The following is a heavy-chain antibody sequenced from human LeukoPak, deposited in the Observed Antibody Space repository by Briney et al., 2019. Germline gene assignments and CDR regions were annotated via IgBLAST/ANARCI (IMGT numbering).Heavy chain of an antibody. J-gene: IGHJ6*03. V-gene: IGHV3-64*01. CDR1: GFTFSSYA. CDR2: ISSNGGST. CDR3: ARRVAAAGTKSGYMDV. D-gene: IGHD6-13*01. Sequence: GGSLRLSCAASGFTFSSYAMHWVRQAPGKGLEYVSAISSNGGSTYYANSVKGRFTISRDNSKNTLYLQMGSLRAEDMAVYYCARRVAAAGTKSGYMDVWGKGTTVTVSS.